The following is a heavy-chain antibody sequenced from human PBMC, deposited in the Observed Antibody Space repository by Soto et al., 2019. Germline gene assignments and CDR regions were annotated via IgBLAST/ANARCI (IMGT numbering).Heavy chain of an antibody. V-gene: IGHV1-69*06. CDR2: IIPIFGTA. D-gene: IGHD5-12*01. CDR3: ASSSGRDYYYGMDV. J-gene: IGHJ6*02. CDR1: GGTFSSYA. Sequence: QVQLVQSGAEVKKPGSSVKVSCKASGGTFSSYAISWVRQAPGQGLEWMGGIIPIFGTANYAQKFQGRVTITADKSTSTAYMKLSSLRSEDTPVYYCASSSGRDYYYGMDVWGQGTTVTVSS.